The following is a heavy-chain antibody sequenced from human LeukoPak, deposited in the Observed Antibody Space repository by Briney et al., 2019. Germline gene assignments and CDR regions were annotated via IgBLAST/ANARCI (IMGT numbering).Heavy chain of an antibody. CDR1: GFTFGDYA. J-gene: IGHJ4*02. CDR3: TPLSRGSGYYPFEY. V-gene: IGHV3-49*04. Sequence: PGRSLRLSCTTSGFTFGDYAMSWVRQAPGKGLEWVGFIRSKAYGGTTEYAASVKGRFTISRDDSKSIAYLQVNSLKTEDTAVYYCTPLSRGSGYYPFEYWGQGTLVTVSS. D-gene: IGHD3-22*01. CDR2: IRSKAYGGTT.